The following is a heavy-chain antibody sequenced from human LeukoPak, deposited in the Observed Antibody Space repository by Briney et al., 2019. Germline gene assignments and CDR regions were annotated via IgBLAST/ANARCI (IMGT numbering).Heavy chain of an antibody. CDR1: GYTFTAYY. CDR3: ARDVDHYDSTGNGLVDI. J-gene: IGHJ3*02. CDR2: INPTGGGT. Sequence: ASVKVSCKASGYTFTAYYIHWVRQAPGQGLEWMGWINPTGGGTNYAQKFQGRVTMTRDTSISTAYMELTGLRSDDAAVYYCARDVDHYDSTGNGLVDIWGQGTLVTVSS. V-gene: IGHV1-2*02. D-gene: IGHD3-22*01.